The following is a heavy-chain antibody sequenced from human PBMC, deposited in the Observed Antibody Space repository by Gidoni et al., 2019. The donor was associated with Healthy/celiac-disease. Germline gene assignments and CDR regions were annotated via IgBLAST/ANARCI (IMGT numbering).Heavy chain of an antibody. CDR2: ISHDGSNK. D-gene: IGHD2-2*01. J-gene: IGHJ6*02. Sequence: QVQLVESGGGVVQPGRSLRLSCAASGFTFSSYAMHWFRQAPGKGLEWVAVISHDGSNKYYADSVKGRFTISRDNSKNTLYLQMNSLRAEDTAVYYCARDFVVVPAAMVGYYYYGMDVWGQGTTVTVSS. CDR1: GFTFSSYA. V-gene: IGHV3-30-3*01. CDR3: ARDFVVVPAAMVGYYYYGMDV.